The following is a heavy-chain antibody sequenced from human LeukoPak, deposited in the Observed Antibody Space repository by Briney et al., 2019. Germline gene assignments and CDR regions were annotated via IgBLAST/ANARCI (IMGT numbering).Heavy chain of an antibody. D-gene: IGHD2-2*01. J-gene: IGHJ4*02. Sequence: GGSLRLSCAASGFTFSSYAMSWVRQAPGKGLEWVSAISGSGGSTYYADAVKGRFTISRGNSRNTLYLQMNSRRAEDTAVYSCAKEYCSSTNCYSNYWGQGTLVTVSS. CDR3: AKEYCSSTNCYSNY. CDR2: ISGSGGST. V-gene: IGHV3-23*01. CDR1: GFTFSSYA.